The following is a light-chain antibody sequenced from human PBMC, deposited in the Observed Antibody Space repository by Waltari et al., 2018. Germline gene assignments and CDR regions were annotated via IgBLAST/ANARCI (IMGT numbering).Light chain of an antibody. V-gene: IGKV3-20*01. J-gene: IGKJ1*01. CDR3: QHYVRLPVS. Sequence: EIVLTQSPGTLSLSPGDRATLSCRASQSVSRSLAWYQQKPGQAPRLLIYGASSRATGVPDRFGGSGSGTDFSLTISRLEPEDFAVYYCQHYVRLPVSFGQGTKVEIK. CDR2: GAS. CDR1: QSVSRS.